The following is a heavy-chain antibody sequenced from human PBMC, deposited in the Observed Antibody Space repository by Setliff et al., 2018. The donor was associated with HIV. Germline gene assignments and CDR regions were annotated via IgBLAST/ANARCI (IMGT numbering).Heavy chain of an antibody. CDR1: GFAFSTYW. J-gene: IGHJ4*02. CDR3: AKAARDYYDSSGYYIGIDY. V-gene: IGHV3-7*01. Sequence: PGGSLRLSCAASGFAFSTYWMNWVRQAPGKGLEWVAKIKRDGSEKDYVDSVKGRFTISRDNAKRSLYLQMSSLRAEDTAVYYCAKAARDYYDSSGYYIGIDYWGRGTLVTVSS. CDR2: IKRDGSEK. D-gene: IGHD3-22*01.